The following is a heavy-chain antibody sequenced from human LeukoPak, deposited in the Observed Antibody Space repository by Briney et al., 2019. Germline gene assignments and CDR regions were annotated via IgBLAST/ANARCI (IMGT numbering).Heavy chain of an antibody. V-gene: IGHV3-23*01. Sequence: GGSLRLSCAASGFTFSSYAMSWVRQAPGEGLEWVSAISGSGGSTYYADSVKGRFTISRDNSKNTLYLQMNSLRAEDTAAYYCAKRAAMVRSRIDYWGQGTLVTVSS. CDR1: GFTFSSYA. CDR2: ISGSGGST. J-gene: IGHJ4*02. CDR3: AKRAAMVRSRIDY. D-gene: IGHD5-18*01.